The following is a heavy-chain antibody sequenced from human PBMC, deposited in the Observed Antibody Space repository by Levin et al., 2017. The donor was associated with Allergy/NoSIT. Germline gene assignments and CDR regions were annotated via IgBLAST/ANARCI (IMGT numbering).Heavy chain of an antibody. CDR2: ISSSSSTI. J-gene: IGHJ4*02. CDR1: GFTFSSYS. D-gene: IGHD3-10*01. V-gene: IGHV3-48*01. CDR3: AIFYGSGSYDVDY. Sequence: GGSLRLSCAASGFTFSSYSMNWVRQAPGKGLEWVSYISSSSSTIYYADSVKGRFTISRDNAKNSLYLQMNSLRAEDTAVYYCAIFYGSGSYDVDYWAQGTLVTVSS.